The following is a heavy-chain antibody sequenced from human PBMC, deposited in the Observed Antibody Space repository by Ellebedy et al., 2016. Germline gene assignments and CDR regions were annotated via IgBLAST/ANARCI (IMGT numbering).Heavy chain of an antibody. V-gene: IGHV3-30-3*01. D-gene: IGHD4-17*01. J-gene: IGHJ3*02. CDR3: ASRKNDYGDYVSAFDI. CDR2: ISYDGSNK. CDR1: GFTFSSYA. Sequence: GGSLRLXXAASGFTFSSYAMHWVRQAPGKGLEWVAVISYDGSNKYYADSVKGRFTISRDNSKNTLYLQMNSLRAEDTAVYYCASRKNDYGDYVSAFDIWGQGTMVTVSS.